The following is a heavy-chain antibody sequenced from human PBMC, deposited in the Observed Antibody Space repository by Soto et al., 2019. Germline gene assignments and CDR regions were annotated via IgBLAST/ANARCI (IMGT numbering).Heavy chain of an antibody. D-gene: IGHD2-2*01. Sequence: GGSLRLSCVVSGFNFNNCWMSWVRQAPGKGLEWVANINQDGSEKHYVDSVKGRFTISKDSGESSVYLQMNSLRAQDTAMYYCARGAVPAAAYDWFDSWGQGTLVTVSS. CDR3: ARGAVPAAAYDWFDS. CDR1: GFNFNNCW. J-gene: IGHJ5*01. V-gene: IGHV3-7*03. CDR2: INQDGSEK.